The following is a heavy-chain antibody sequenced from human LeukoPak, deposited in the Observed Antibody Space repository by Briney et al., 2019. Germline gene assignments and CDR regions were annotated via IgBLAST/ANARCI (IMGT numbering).Heavy chain of an antibody. CDR2: ISSSSSYI. V-gene: IGHV3-21*01. J-gene: IGHJ3*02. CDR3: ASGYSGYDNAFDI. Sequence: PGGSLRLSCAASGFTFSSYSMNWVRQAPGKGLEWVSSISSSSSYIYYADSVKGRFTISRDNAKNSLYLQMNSPRAEDTAVYYCASGYSGYDNAFDIWGQGTMVTVSS. D-gene: IGHD5-12*01. CDR1: GFTFSSYS.